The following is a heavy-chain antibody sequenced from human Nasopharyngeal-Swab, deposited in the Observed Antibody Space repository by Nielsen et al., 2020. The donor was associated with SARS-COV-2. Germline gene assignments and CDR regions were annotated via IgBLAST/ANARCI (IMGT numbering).Heavy chain of an antibody. V-gene: IGHV3-30*04. CDR3: ARDHTLTSGMDV. CDR2: MSYDGRNK. J-gene: IGHJ6*02. Sequence: VRQAPGKGLEWVTVMSYDGRNKYYAGSVRGRFTISRDNSKNTLYLEMNSLRPEDTAVYYCARDHTLTSGMDVWGQGTTVTVSS.